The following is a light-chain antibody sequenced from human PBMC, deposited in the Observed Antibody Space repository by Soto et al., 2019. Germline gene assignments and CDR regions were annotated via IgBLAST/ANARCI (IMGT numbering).Light chain of an antibody. Sequence: IHMTQSPSTLSASVEDRVTITCRASQSISGWLAWYQQQPGKAPKLLIYDASSLESGVPSRFSGSGSGTEFTLPTTSLQPHDFATYYCEHYTTYPWTFGQGTKVDIK. CDR3: EHYTTYPWT. CDR1: QSISGW. CDR2: DAS. J-gene: IGKJ1*01. V-gene: IGKV1-5*01.